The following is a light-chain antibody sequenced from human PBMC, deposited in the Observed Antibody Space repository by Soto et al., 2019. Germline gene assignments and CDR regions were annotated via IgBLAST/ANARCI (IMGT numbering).Light chain of an antibody. CDR2: GAS. CDR3: HQYASDPQT. Sequence: EIVLTQSPGTLSLSPGERATLSCRASQSVPKNYLAWYQQEPGQAPRLLIHGASIRATDIPDRFSGGGSGTDFTLTISRLEPEDFAVYYCHQYASDPQTFGQGTKVDI. J-gene: IGKJ1*01. CDR1: QSVPKNY. V-gene: IGKV3-20*01.